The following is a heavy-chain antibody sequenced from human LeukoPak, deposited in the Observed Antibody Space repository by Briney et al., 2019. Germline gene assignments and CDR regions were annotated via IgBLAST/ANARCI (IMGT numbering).Heavy chain of an antibody. CDR1: GGSISSYY. CDR2: IYYSEST. J-gene: IGHJ4*02. V-gene: IGHV4-59*08. CDR3: ARHAGQRYFDY. D-gene: IGHD6-25*01. Sequence: SETLSLTCTVSGGSISSYYWSWIRQHPGKGLEWIGYIYYSESTNYNPSLKSRVTISVDTSKNQFSLKLSSVTAADTAVYYCARHAGQRYFDYWGQGTLVTVSS.